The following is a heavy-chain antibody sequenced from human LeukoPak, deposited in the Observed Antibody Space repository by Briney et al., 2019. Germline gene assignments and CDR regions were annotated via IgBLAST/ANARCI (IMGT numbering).Heavy chain of an antibody. Sequence: PGGSLRLSCAASGLTVSSTYMSWVRQTPGKGLEWVSVTYSGGSTYYADSVKGRFTISRDNSKNTLYLQMNSLRAEDTAVYYCARDLLEWYFDYWGQGTLVTVSS. D-gene: IGHD3-3*01. CDR3: ARDLLEWYFDY. CDR2: TYSGGST. CDR1: GLTVSSTY. J-gene: IGHJ4*02. V-gene: IGHV3-66*01.